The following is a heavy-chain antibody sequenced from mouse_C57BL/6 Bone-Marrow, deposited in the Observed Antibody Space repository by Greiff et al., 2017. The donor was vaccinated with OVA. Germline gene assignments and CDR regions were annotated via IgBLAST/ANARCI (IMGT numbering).Heavy chain of an antibody. CDR2: IDPSASST. V-gene: IGHV1-50*01. Sequence: QVQLQQPGAELVKPGASVKLSCKASGYTFTSYWMQWVKQRPGQGLEWIGEIDPSASSTTYNQTFTGQATLTVDTSSSPAYMQLSSLTSEASADDDGEREENGRSNEYWEDWGKGT. D-gene: IGHD4-1*01. CDR3: EREENGRSNEYWED. J-gene: IGHJ3*01. CDR1: GYTFTSYW.